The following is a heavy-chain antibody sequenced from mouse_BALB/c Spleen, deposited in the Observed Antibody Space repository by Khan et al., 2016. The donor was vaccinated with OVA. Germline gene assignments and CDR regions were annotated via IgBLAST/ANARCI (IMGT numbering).Heavy chain of an antibody. CDR3: ARDDGFSLFAY. CDR2: VSTYYGNT. D-gene: IGHD2-3*01. CDR1: GYTFTDYP. J-gene: IGHJ3*01. V-gene: IGHV1S137*01. Sequence: QVQLKQSGPELVRPGVSVKISCKGPGYTFTDYPMHWVQQSHVKSLEWIGAVSTYYGNTNYNQKFKGKAIMTVDKSSSTAYMELARLTSEDSAIYYCARDDGFSLFAYWGQGTLVTVSA.